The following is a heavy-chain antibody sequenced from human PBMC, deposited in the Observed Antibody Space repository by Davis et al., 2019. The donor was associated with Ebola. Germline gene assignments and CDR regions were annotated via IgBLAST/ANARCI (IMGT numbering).Heavy chain of an antibody. Sequence: PGGSLRLSCAASGFAFSSYAMNWVRQAPGKGMEWVSYISGSGDSTYYADSVKGRFTISRDNSKNTLYLQMNSLRAEDTAVYYCAKDEGDYSSSWLVYYYYGMDVWGQGTTVTVSS. CDR3: AKDEGDYSSSWLVYYYYGMDV. J-gene: IGHJ6*02. CDR2: ISGSGDST. CDR1: GFAFSSYA. V-gene: IGHV3-23*01. D-gene: IGHD6-13*01.